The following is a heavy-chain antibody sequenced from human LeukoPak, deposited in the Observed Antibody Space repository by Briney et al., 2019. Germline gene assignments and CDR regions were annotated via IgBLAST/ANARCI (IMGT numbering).Heavy chain of an antibody. D-gene: IGHD2-2*01. V-gene: IGHV4-39*07. CDR3: AREGAECSRISCPIDY. CDR2: IYYSGST. J-gene: IGHJ4*02. Sequence: PSETLSLTCTVSDGSISRSSYYWGWIRQPPGKGLEWIGSIYYSGSTYYNPSLKSRISMSVDTSKNQFSLKLSSVTAADTAVYYCAREGAECSRISCPIDYWGQGTLVTVSS. CDR1: DGSISRSSYY.